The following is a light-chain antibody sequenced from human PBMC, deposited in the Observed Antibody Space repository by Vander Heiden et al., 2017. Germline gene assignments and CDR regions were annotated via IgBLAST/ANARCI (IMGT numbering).Light chain of an antibody. CDR1: KFRDKY. CDR2: QDN. J-gene: IGLJ3*02. V-gene: IGLV3-1*01. CDR3: QAWDTSTDVV. Sequence: SYELTQPPPVSVSPGQTASIPCPGDKFRDKYASWYQQKPGQSPVLVIYQDNKRPSGIPERFSGSNSGNTATLTISGTQAMDEADYYCQAWDTSTDVVFGGGTKLTVL.